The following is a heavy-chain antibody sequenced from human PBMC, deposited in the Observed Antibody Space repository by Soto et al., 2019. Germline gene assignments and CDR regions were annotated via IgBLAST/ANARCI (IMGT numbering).Heavy chain of an antibody. CDR1: GASISTNHHN. D-gene: IGHD3-9*01. J-gene: IGHJ5*02. Sequence: SETLSLTCTVSGASISTNHHNWAWVRHPPGKGLEWMGNIHYRGDTYFNPSLGSRLSMSVDTSKNQFSLKLTSVTAADTAVYYCARLPTGYPNWFDPLGQGTLVTVSS. CDR2: IHYRGDT. V-gene: IGHV4-39*01. CDR3: ARLPTGYPNWFDP.